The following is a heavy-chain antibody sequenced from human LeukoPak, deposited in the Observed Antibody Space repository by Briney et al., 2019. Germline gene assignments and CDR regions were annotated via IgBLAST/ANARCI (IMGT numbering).Heavy chain of an antibody. V-gene: IGHV3-23*01. CDR2: ISGSGGST. CDR3: AKAAAYYYGSGSYPDY. CDR1: GFTFSSYA. Sequence: GSLRLSCAASGFTFSSYAMSWVRQAPGKGLEWVSAISGSGGSTYYADSVKGRFTISRDNSKNTLYLQMNSLRAEDTAVYYCAKAAAYYYGSGSYPDYWGQGTLVTVSS. J-gene: IGHJ4*02. D-gene: IGHD3-10*01.